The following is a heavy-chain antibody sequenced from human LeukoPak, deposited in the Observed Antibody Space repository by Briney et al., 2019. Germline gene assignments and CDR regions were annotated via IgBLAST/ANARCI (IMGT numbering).Heavy chain of an antibody. CDR2: IQQNGIEK. CDR3: ARDRDGKDL. Sequence: GGSLSLSCAASGFTFRDFWVSWVRQAPGKGLEWVANIQQNGIEKYSVEGRFTISRDNVNSLLYLRVNSLRADDTAMYYCARDRDGKDLWGQGTLVTVSS. CDR1: GFTFRDFW. J-gene: IGHJ5*02. D-gene: IGHD1-1*01. V-gene: IGHV3-7*03.